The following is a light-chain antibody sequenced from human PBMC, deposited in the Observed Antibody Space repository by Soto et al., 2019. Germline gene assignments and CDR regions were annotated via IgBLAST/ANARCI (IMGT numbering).Light chain of an antibody. V-gene: IGKV1-12*01. CDR2: AAS. CDR3: QQASSFPHT. J-gene: IGKJ2*01. Sequence: DIQMTQSPSSVSAPVGDRVTIYCRASQDISKWLAWFQQKPGKAPKLLISAASTLQSGVPSRFSGSGSGTEFTLTIQSLQPDDIGTYYCQQASSFPHTFGQGTQVEIK. CDR1: QDISKW.